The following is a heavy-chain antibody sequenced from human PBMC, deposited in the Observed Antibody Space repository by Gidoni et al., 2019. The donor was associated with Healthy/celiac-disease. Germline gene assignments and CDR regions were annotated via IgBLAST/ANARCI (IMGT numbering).Heavy chain of an antibody. V-gene: IGHV1-2*02. Sequence: QVQLVQSGAEVKTPGALVQDSCKASGYTFTGYYMHWVLQAHGQGLEWMVWINPNSGGTNYAQKFQGRVTRTRDTSISTAYMELSRLRSDDTAVYYCAISIFGVVSWFDPWGQGTLVTVSS. CDR1: GYTFTGYY. J-gene: IGHJ5*02. CDR3: AISIFGVVSWFDP. D-gene: IGHD3-3*01. CDR2: INPNSGGT.